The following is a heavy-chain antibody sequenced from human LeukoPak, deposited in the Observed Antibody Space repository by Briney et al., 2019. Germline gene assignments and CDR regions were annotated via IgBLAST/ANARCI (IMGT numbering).Heavy chain of an antibody. J-gene: IGHJ3*02. D-gene: IGHD6-19*01. V-gene: IGHV3-30*02. CDR1: GFTFNDYA. CDR3: AKSDGHGTGYGFHI. CDR2: IRDDGSDT. Sequence: GGSLRLSCAASGFTFNDYAMYWVRQSPGRGLEWVALIRDDGSDTYHADSVKGRFTISRDNSKNTVFLRMNSLRGEDAAIYYCAKSDGHGTGYGFHIWGQGTMVTVSS.